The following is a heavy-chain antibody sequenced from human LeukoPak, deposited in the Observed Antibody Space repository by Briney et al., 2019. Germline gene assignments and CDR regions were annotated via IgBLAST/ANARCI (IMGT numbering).Heavy chain of an antibody. CDR1: GFVVSTNY. CDR2: IYSGGTP. V-gene: IGHV3-53*01. Sequence: GGSLRLSCVASGFVVSTNYFSWVRQAPGKGLEWVSAIYSGGTPYYADSVKGRFTISRDISKNTLHLQMDSLRAEDTAVYYCVRGFNRGFDPWGPGTLVTVSS. CDR3: VRGFNRGFDP. J-gene: IGHJ5*02. D-gene: IGHD1-14*01.